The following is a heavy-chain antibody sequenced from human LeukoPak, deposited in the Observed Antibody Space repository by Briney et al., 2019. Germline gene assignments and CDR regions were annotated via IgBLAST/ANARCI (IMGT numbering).Heavy chain of an antibody. V-gene: IGHV3-23*01. CDR2: ISGSGGST. CDR1: GFTFSSYA. CDR3: AKGDSSGYYDAFDI. J-gene: IGHJ3*02. Sequence: GGSLRPSCAASGFTFSSYAMNWVRQAPGKGLEWVSGISGSGGSTYYADSVKGRFTISRDNSKNTLYLQMNSLRAEDTAVYYCAKGDSSGYYDAFDIWGQGTMVTVSS. D-gene: IGHD3-22*01.